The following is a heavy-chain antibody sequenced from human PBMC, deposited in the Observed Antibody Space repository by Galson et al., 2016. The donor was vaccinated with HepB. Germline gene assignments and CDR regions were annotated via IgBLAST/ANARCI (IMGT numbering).Heavy chain of an antibody. V-gene: IGHV3-7*01. Sequence: SLRLPCAASGFTFSDNCMTWIRQAPGKGLEWLANINVAGNENYYVDSVEGRFTISRDNAKNSVYLQMNALRGEDTAVYYFAGGMNFYYYGLAVWGQGTSVTVSS. CDR1: GFTFSDNC. J-gene: IGHJ6*02. CDR2: INVAGNEN. CDR3: AGGMNFYYYGLAV.